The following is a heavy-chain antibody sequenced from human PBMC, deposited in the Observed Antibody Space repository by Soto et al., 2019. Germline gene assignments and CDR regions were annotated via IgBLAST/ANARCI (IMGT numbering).Heavy chain of an antibody. Sequence: QVHLVQSGAEVKKPGASVKVSCKASGYTFTSYAMHWVRQAPGQRLEWMGWINAGNGNTKYSQKFQGRVTITRDTSARTAYMELSSLRSEDTAVYYCARILGYCSGGSCDYWGQGTLVTVSS. V-gene: IGHV1-3*01. CDR1: GYTFTSYA. CDR2: INAGNGNT. CDR3: ARILGYCSGGSCDY. D-gene: IGHD2-15*01. J-gene: IGHJ4*02.